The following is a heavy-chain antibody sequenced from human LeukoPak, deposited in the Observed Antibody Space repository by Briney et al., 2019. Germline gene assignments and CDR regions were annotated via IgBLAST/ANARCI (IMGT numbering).Heavy chain of an antibody. CDR1: GFTFSSYG. CDR2: ISYDGSNK. V-gene: IGHV3-30*18. D-gene: IGHD5-18*01. CDR3: ANSAPTEAGQLWLPIDY. Sequence: TGGSLRLSCAASGFTFSSYGMHWVRQAPGKGLEWVAVISYDGSNKYYADSVKGRFTISRDNSKNTLYLQMNSLRAEDTAVYYCANSAPTEAGQLWLPIDYWGQGTLVTVSS. J-gene: IGHJ4*02.